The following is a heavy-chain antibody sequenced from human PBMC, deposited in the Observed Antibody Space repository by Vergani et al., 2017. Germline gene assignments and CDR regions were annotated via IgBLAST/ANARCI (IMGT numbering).Heavy chain of an antibody. CDR3: ARAYGDYLKTIDY. CDR1: GGSFSGYY. CDR2: INHSGST. Sequence: QVQLQQWGAGLLKPSETLSLTCAVYGGSFSGYYWSWIRQPPGKGLEWIGEINHSGSTNYNPSLKSRVSISVDISKSQFSLNLSSVTAADTAVYYCARAYGDYLKTIDYWGQGTLVTVSS. J-gene: IGHJ4*02. V-gene: IGHV4-34*01. D-gene: IGHD4-17*01.